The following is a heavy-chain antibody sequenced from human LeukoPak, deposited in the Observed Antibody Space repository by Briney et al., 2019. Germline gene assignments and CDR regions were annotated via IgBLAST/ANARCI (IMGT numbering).Heavy chain of an antibody. J-gene: IGHJ4*02. CDR3: ATPGDKYYYDSSGHLNFDY. CDR1: GFTFSSYA. Sequence: PGGSLRLSCAASGFTFSSYAMSWVRQAPGKGLEWVSAISGSGGSTYYADSVKGRSTISRDNSKNTLYLQMNSLRAEDTAVYYCATPGDKYYYDSSGHLNFDYWGQGTLVTVSS. D-gene: IGHD3-22*01. V-gene: IGHV3-23*01. CDR2: ISGSGGST.